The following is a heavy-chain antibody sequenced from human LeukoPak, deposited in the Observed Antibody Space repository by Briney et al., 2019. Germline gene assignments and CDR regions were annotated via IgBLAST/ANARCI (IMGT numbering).Heavy chain of an antibody. Sequence: PGGSLRLSCAASRFTFSTYWMSWVRQAPGKGLEWVSSISSSSSYIYYADSVKGRFTISRDNAKNSLYLQMNSLRAEDTAVYYCARGSSNVAARNNWFDPWGQGTLVTVSS. D-gene: IGHD6-6*01. J-gene: IGHJ5*02. V-gene: IGHV3-21*01. CDR1: RFTFSTYW. CDR3: ARGSSNVAARNNWFDP. CDR2: ISSSSSYI.